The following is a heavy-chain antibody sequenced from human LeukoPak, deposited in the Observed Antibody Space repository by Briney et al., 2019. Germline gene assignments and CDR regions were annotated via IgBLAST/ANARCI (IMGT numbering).Heavy chain of an antibody. V-gene: IGHV3-74*01. CDR3: VRGSSTWSPLGDY. D-gene: IGHD6-13*01. Sequence: GGSLRLSCAASGFTFSNYWMHWVRQAPGKGVVWVSRINSDGSSRNYADSVRGRFTISRDNAKNTLYMQMNSLRVDDPAVYYCVRGSSTWSPLGDYWGQGTLVTVST. CDR1: GFTFSNYW. J-gene: IGHJ4*02. CDR2: INSDGSSR.